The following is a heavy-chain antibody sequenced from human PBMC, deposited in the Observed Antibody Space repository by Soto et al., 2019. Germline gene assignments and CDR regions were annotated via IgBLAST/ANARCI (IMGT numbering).Heavy chain of an antibody. CDR2: IKTDGTIT. J-gene: IGHJ6*02. V-gene: IGHV3-74*01. Sequence: EVQLVESGAGLVQPGGSLRLSCAGTGFTFSTYWMHWVRQAPGKGLEWVSRIKTDGTITGYADSVKGRFTISRDNAKNTLYLQMNSLRAEDTAVYYCARSGVIVVGLDVWGQGTTVSVSS. CDR3: ARSGVIVVGLDV. CDR1: GFTFSTYW. D-gene: IGHD3-22*01.